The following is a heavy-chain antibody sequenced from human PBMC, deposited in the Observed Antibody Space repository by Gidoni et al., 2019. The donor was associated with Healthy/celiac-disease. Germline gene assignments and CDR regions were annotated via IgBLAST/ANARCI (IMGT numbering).Heavy chain of an antibody. D-gene: IGHD1-26*01. J-gene: IGHJ3*02. CDR3: ARDLMGSYFDGGEGAFDI. CDR2: IIPILGTA. Sequence: QVQLVQSGAEVNKPGSSVKVSCKASGGTFSSYAISWVRQAPGQGLEWMGGIIPILGTANYAQKSQGRVTITADESTSTAYMELRSLRSEDPAVYYCARDLMGSYFDGGEGAFDIWGQGTMVTVST. CDR1: GGTFSSYA. V-gene: IGHV1-69*01.